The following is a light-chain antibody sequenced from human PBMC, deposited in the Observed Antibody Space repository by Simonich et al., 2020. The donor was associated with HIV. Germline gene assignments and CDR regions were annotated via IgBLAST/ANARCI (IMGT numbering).Light chain of an antibody. Sequence: DIVMTQSPDSLAVSLGERATINCKSSQSILYSSNNKNYLAWYQKKPGQPPKLLIYWASTRESGVPDLFSGSGSGTEFSLTISSLQAEDVAVYYCQQYYSTPGTFGQGTKLEIK. CDR1: QSILYSSNNKNY. V-gene: IGKV4-1*01. CDR2: WAS. J-gene: IGKJ2*01. CDR3: QQYYSTPGT.